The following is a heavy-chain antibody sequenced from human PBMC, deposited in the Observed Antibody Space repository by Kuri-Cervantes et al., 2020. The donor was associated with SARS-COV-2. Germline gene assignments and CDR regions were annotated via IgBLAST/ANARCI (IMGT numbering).Heavy chain of an antibody. Sequence: LSLTCAASGFTFSSYGMHWVRQAPGKGLEWVAVISYDGSNKYYADSVKGRFTISRDNSQNKLYLQMRSLRPEDTAMYHCAKDGAGAHDFWGQGTLVTVSS. V-gene: IGHV3-30*18. CDR2: ISYDGSNK. CDR3: AKDGAGAHDF. J-gene: IGHJ4*02. CDR1: GFTFSSYG. D-gene: IGHD4/OR15-4a*01.